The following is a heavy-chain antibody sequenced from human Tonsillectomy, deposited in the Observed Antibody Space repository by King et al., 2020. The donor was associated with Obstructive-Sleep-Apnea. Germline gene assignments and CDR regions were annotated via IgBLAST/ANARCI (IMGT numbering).Heavy chain of an antibody. V-gene: IGHV4-39*07. CDR3: ARLDIEYSYQYGMDV. CDR2: HSYSGTP. D-gene: IGHD2-2*03. J-gene: IGHJ6*02. Sequence: LQLQESGPGLVKPSETLSLTFIVSVGSIGRSSYYWGWIRQPPGKGLEGMGSHSYSGTPDYNPSLRRRVTISVDTSKNQLSLRLTSVTAADTAVYYCARLDIEYSYQYGMDVWGQGTTVTVSS. CDR1: VGSIGRSSYY.